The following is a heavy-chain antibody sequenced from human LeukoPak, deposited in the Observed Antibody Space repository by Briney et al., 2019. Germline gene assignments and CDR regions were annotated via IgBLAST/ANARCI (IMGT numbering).Heavy chain of an antibody. Sequence: ASVKVSCKASGYTFTNYHINWVRQASGQGLEWMTWINPDTGDKGYARKFQDRVTITTDTSISTAYMELSSLSSEDPAVYFCARTTSMTASGYDYWGQGTLVTVSS. J-gene: IGHJ4*02. V-gene: IGHV1-8*03. D-gene: IGHD2-21*02. CDR2: INPDTGDK. CDR3: ARTTSMTASGYDY. CDR1: GYTFTNYH.